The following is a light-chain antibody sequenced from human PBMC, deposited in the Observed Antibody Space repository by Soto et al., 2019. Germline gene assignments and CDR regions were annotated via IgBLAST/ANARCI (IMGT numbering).Light chain of an antibody. CDR3: SSYTSSSTRV. Sequence: QSALTQPASVYGSPGQSITISCTGTRSDIGAYNYVSWYQHHPGKAPKLMIYGVSNRPSGVSNRFSCSKSGNTASLSISGLQAEDEAHYYCSSYTSSSTRVFGGGTKLTVL. J-gene: IGLJ3*02. CDR2: GVS. CDR1: RSDIGAYNY. V-gene: IGLV2-14*01.